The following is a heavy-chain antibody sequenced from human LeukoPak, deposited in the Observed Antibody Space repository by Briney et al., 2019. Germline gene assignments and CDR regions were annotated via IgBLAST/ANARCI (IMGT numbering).Heavy chain of an antibody. CDR2: IYTSGST. Sequence: SETLSLTCTVSGGSISSYYWSWIRQPAGKGLEWIGRIYTSGSTNYNPSLKSRVTISVDTSKNQFSLKLSSVTAADTAVYYCARGQQYGSGSYFYYYYMDVWGKGTTVTISS. J-gene: IGHJ6*03. CDR3: ARGQQYGSGSYFYYYYMDV. V-gene: IGHV4-4*07. CDR1: GGSISSYY. D-gene: IGHD3-10*01.